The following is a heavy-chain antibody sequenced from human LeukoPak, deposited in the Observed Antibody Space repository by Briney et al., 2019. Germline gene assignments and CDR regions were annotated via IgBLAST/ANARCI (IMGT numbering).Heavy chain of an antibody. CDR2: LIPIFGTA. CDR1: GGTFSSYA. CDR3: ARDIEGSGGYCSGGSCFYGMDV. Sequence: GPSVKVSCKASGGTFSSYAISWVRQAPGRGLECVGGLIPIFGTANYAQKFQGRGTITADKSTSTAYMELSSLRSEDTAVYYCARDIEGSGGYCSGGSCFYGMDVWGKGTTVTVSS. V-gene: IGHV1-69*06. J-gene: IGHJ6*04. D-gene: IGHD2-15*01.